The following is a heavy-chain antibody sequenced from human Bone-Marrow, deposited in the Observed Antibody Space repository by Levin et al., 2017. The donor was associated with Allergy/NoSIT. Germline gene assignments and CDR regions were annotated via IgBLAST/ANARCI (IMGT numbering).Heavy chain of an antibody. CDR3: ARRARLISIGQIGVKSYFDY. V-gene: IGHV3-11*03. J-gene: IGHJ4*02. CDR2: ISSTGYTT. CDR1: AFTLSDYA. Sequence: KAGESLKISCQASAFTLSDYALSWIRQAPGKGLEWISYISSTGYTTYADSVKGRFTISRDNAKNSLHLQMNSLRADDTAIYYCARRARLISIGQIGVKSYFDYWAQGTLVTISS. D-gene: IGHD3-22*01.